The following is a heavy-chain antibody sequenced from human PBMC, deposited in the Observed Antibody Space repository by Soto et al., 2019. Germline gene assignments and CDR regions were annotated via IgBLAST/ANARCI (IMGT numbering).Heavy chain of an antibody. Sequence: QPGGSLRLSCAASGFTFSSYGMHWVRQAPGKGLEWVAVISYDGSNKYYADSVKGRFTISRDNSKNTLYLQMNSLRAEDTAVYYCAKADRVGATAYFGLNGMDVWGQGTTVTVSS. V-gene: IGHV3-30*18. CDR2: ISYDGSNK. J-gene: IGHJ6*02. D-gene: IGHD1-26*01. CDR1: GFTFSSYG. CDR3: AKADRVGATAYFGLNGMDV.